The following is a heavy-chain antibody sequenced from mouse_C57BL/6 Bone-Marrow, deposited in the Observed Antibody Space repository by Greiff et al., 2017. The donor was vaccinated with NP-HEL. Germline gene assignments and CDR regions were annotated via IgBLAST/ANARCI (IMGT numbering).Heavy chain of an antibody. J-gene: IGHJ1*03. Sequence: QVQLKQSGAELVRPGASVTLSCKASGYTFTDYEMHWVKQTPVHGLEWIGAIDPETGGTAYNQKFKGKAILTADKSSSTAYMELRSLTSEDSAVYYCTRGYGSTSYWYFDVWGTGTTVTVSS. CDR2: IDPETGGT. D-gene: IGHD1-1*01. CDR3: TRGYGSTSYWYFDV. CDR1: GYTFTDYE. V-gene: IGHV1-15*01.